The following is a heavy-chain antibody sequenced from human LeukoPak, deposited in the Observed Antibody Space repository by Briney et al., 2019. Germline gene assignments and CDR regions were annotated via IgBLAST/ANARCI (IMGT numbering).Heavy chain of an antibody. CDR3: AKPARTDAFDI. Sequence: GGSLRLSCAASGFTFSDFAMIWVRQAPGKGLEWVSSISGSGGNTYYADSVKGRFTISRDNSKNTLYLQMNSLRAEDTAVYYCAKPARTDAFDIWGQGTMITVSS. CDR1: GFTFSDFA. J-gene: IGHJ3*02. CDR2: ISGSGGNT. D-gene: IGHD1-14*01. V-gene: IGHV3-23*01.